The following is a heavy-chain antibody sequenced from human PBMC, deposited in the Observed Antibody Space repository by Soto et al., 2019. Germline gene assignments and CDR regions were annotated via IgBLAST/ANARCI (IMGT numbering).Heavy chain of an antibody. J-gene: IGHJ4*02. CDR3: AREWWSGSLIGGSL. CDR1: GGSFSDYY. Sequence: SETLSLTCLVNGGSFSDYYWTWIRQPPGKGLEWIGEVNHGGSTHYNPSLKSRVSISVDTSKKQFSLNLTFVTAADTAVHYCAREWWSGSLIGGSLGGEGTLVTVSS. CDR2: VNHGGST. V-gene: IGHV4-34*01. D-gene: IGHD3-3*01.